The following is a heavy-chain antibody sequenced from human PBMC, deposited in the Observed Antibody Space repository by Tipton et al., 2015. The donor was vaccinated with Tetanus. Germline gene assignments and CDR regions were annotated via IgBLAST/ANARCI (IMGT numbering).Heavy chain of an antibody. CDR1: GFTVSSNY. Sequence: SLRLSCAASGFTVSSNYLSWVRQAPGKGLEWVSVIFSGGSTYYADSVKGRFTISRDNSKNTLYLQMNSLRAEDTAVYYCAKDTAPKSYYYGMDVWGQGTTVTVSS. CDR3: AKDTAPKSYYYGMDV. CDR2: IFSGGST. V-gene: IGHV3-66*01. D-gene: IGHD4-17*01. J-gene: IGHJ6*02.